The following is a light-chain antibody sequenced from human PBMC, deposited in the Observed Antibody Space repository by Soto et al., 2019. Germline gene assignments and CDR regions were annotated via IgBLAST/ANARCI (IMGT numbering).Light chain of an antibody. J-gene: IGKJ1*01. CDR3: QQYNSYWT. V-gene: IGKV1-5*03. CDR2: KAS. CDR1: QSISSY. Sequence: EIEMTQSPSSLSASVGDRVTITCRASQSISSYLNWYQQKPGKAPKLLIYKASSLESGVPSRFSGSGSGTEFTLTISSLQPDDFATDYCQQYNSYWTFGQGTKV.